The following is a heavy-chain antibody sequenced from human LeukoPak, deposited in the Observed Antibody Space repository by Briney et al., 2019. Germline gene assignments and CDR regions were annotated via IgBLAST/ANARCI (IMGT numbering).Heavy chain of an antibody. CDR1: GITLSSYD. CDR2: ISYDGSKK. CDR3: AKDLGYSSGLYGFDY. J-gene: IGHJ4*02. D-gene: IGHD6-19*01. V-gene: IGHV3-30*18. Sequence: GRSLRLSCAGPGITLSSYDMHWVRQAPGKGLESVAVISYDGSKKYYADSVKGRFTISRDNSKNTLYLQMNSLRAEDAAVYYCAKDLGYSSGLYGFDYWGQGTLVTVSS.